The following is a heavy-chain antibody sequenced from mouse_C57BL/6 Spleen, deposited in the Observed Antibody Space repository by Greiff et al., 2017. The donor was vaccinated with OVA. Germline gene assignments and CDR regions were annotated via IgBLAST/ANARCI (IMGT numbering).Heavy chain of an antibody. CDR2: ISSGSSTI. V-gene: IGHV5-17*01. CDR1: GFTFSDYG. CDR3: ARGPVVAHWYFDV. Sequence: DVKLVESGGGLVKPGGSLKLSCAASGFTFSDYGMHWVRQAPEKGLEWVAYISSGSSTIYYADTVKGRFTISRDNAKKTLFLQMTSLMSEDTAMYYCARGPVVAHWYFDVWGTGTTVTVSS. D-gene: IGHD1-1*01. J-gene: IGHJ1*03.